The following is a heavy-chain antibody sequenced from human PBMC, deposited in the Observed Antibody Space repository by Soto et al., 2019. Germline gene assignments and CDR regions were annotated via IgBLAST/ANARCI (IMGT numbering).Heavy chain of an antibody. V-gene: IGHV4-61*08. Sequence: SETLSLTCAVSGGSISSGGYSWSWLRQPPGKGLEWIGYIYYSGSTNYNPSLKSRVTISVDTSKNQFSLKLTSVTAADTAVYYCARDRGDFWSGYGNNWFDPWGQGTLVTVSS. CDR2: IYYSGST. D-gene: IGHD3-3*01. J-gene: IGHJ5*02. CDR3: ARDRGDFWSGYGNNWFDP. CDR1: GGSISSGGYS.